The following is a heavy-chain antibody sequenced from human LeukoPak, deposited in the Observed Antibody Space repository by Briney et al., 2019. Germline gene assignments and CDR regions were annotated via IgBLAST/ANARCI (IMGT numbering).Heavy chain of an antibody. V-gene: IGHV3-23*01. CDR3: AKDREQLWLNPWDY. D-gene: IGHD5-18*01. Sequence: GGSLRLSCAASGFTFSSYSMNWVRQAPGKGLEWVSAISGSGGSTYYADSVKGRFTISRDNSKNTLYLQMNSLRAEDTAVYYCAKDREQLWLNPWDYWGQGTLVTVSS. CDR2: ISGSGGST. CDR1: GFTFSSYS. J-gene: IGHJ4*02.